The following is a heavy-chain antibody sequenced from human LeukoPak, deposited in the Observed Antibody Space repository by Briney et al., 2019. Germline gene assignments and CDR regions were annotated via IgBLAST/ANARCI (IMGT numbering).Heavy chain of an antibody. J-gene: IGHJ4*02. V-gene: IGHV1-18*01. CDR3: ARDFHSSGYYHYFHY. CDR1: GYTFTSYG. CDR2: ISGYNGNT. D-gene: IGHD3-22*01. Sequence: ASVTVSCKASGYTFTSYGISWVRQAPGQALEWMGWISGYNGNTNCAQKLQGRVTMTTDTSTSTAYMELRSLRSDDTAVYYCARDFHSSGYYHYFHYWGQGTLVTVSS.